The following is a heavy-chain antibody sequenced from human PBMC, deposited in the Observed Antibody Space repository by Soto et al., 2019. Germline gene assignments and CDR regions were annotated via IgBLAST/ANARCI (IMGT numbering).Heavy chain of an antibody. J-gene: IGHJ4*02. CDR2: ISGYNGNT. V-gene: IGHV1-18*01. CDR3: GRDLVTVTTPFFDY. CDR1: GYTLTSYG. D-gene: IGHD4-4*01. Sequence: QVQLVQSGAEVKKPWASVKVSCKASGYTLTSYGISWVRHAPGQGLEWMGWISGYNGNTKFAQMLQLRVTMTTDTSTSTAYIALRSLQSDNTAAYYCGRDLVTVTTPFFDYWGQGTLVTVSS.